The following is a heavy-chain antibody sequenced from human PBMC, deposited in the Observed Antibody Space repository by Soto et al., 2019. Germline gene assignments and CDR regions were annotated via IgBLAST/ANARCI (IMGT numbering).Heavy chain of an antibody. CDR1: GYTFTSYG. D-gene: IGHD3-22*01. J-gene: IGHJ4*02. V-gene: IGHV1-3*01. Sequence: ASVKASCKASGYTFTSYGINWVRQAPGRVLEWLGWIIPGNGNTKYSQQFQGRVIIDRDTSASTAYMELSSLRSEDTAVYYCARGGYFDSSNYLAYWGLGTLVTVSS. CDR2: IIPGNGNT. CDR3: ARGGYFDSSNYLAY.